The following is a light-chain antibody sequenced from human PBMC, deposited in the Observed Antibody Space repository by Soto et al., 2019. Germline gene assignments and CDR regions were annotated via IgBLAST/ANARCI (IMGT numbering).Light chain of an antibody. CDR1: TGAVTRGNY. CDR3: LLYYQEVQV. V-gene: IGLV7-46*01. J-gene: IGLJ3*02. CDR2: DVN. Sequence: QAVVTQEPSLTVSPGGTVTLTCVSSTGAVTRGNYPYWCQQKPGQAPKTLIYDVNNKYSWTPARFSGSLFGGKAALTLSGAQPEDEAEYYCLLYYQEVQVFGGGTKLTVL.